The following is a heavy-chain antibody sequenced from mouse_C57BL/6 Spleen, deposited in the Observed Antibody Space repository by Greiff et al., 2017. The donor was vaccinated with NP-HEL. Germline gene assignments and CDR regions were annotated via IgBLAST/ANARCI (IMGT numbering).Heavy chain of an antibody. J-gene: IGHJ1*03. D-gene: IGHD2-1*01. Sequence: ESGPGLVKPSQSLSLTCSVTGYSITSGYYWNWIRQFPGNKLEWMGYISYDGSNNYNPSLKNRISITRDTSKNQFFLKLNSVTTEDTATYYCARDYSLYFDVWGTGTTVTVSS. CDR2: ISYDGSN. CDR3: ARDYSLYFDV. V-gene: IGHV3-6*01. CDR1: GYSITSGYY.